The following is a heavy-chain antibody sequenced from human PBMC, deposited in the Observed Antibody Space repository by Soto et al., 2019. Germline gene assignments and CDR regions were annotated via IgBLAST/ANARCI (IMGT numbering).Heavy chain of an antibody. J-gene: IGHJ5*02. CDR2: ISGSGGST. V-gene: IGHV3-23*01. CDR1: GFTFSSYA. D-gene: IGHD6-13*01. CDR3: ARHPERIAQIGWFDP. Sequence: GGSLRLSCAASGFTFSSYAMSWVRQAPGKGLEWVSAISGSGGSTYYADSVKGRFTISRDNAKNSLYLQMNSLRADYTALYYCARHPERIAQIGWFDPWGQGTLVTVSS.